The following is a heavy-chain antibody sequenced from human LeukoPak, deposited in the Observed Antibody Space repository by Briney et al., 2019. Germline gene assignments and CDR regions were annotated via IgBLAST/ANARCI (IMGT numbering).Heavy chain of an antibody. Sequence: GGSLRLSCAASGFTFSSYAMSWVRQAPGKGLEWVSAISGSGGNTYYADSVKGRFTISRDNSKNTLYLQMNSLRAEDTAVYYCAKDTYDFLYYYYYMDVWGKGTTVTVSS. D-gene: IGHD3-3*01. V-gene: IGHV3-23*01. CDR1: GFTFSSYA. J-gene: IGHJ6*03. CDR3: AKDTYDFLYYYYYMDV. CDR2: ISGSGGNT.